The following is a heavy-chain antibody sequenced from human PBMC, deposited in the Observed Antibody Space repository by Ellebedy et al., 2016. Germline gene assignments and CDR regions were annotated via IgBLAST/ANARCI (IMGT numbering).Heavy chain of an antibody. CDR3: ARDLFLGDFWSGLFDY. CDR2: ISWNSGSI. CDR1: GFTPKDYA. D-gene: IGHD3-3*01. V-gene: IGHV3-9*02. J-gene: IGHJ4*02. Sequence: GGSLRLSCEVSGFTPKDYAMHWVRQAPGKGLEWVSGISWNSGSIGYADSVKGRFTISRDNAKNSLYLQMNSLRAEDTAVYYCARDLFLGDFWSGLFDYWGQGTLVTVSS.